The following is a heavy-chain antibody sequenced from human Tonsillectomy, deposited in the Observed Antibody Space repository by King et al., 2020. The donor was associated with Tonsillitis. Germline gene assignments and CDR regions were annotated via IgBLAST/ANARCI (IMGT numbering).Heavy chain of an antibody. CDR3: AKVDSSDYYYGYFDY. V-gene: IGHV3-23*04. CDR2: ISATTGST. Sequence: VQLVESGGGLVQPGGSLRLSCAASGVTFSTYAMSWVRQAPGKGLEWGSAISATTGSTYYADSVKGRFTISRDNSKNMLYRQMNSLRADDTAVYYCAKVDSSDYYYGYFDYWGQGTLVTVSS. D-gene: IGHD3-22*01. J-gene: IGHJ4*02. CDR1: GVTFSTYA.